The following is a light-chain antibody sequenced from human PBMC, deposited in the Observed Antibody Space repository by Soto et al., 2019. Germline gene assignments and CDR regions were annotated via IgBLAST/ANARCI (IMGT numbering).Light chain of an antibody. CDR3: QQYDILPGYT. CDR1: QDIGNN. CDR2: DAS. V-gene: IGKV1-33*01. Sequence: DIQMTQSPSSLSASVGDRVTITCQASQDIGNNLNWYQQKPGKAPNLLIYDASNLETGVPSRFSGGGSGRDFTFTISTLQPEDIATYYCQQYDILPGYTFGQGTNLEIK. J-gene: IGKJ2*01.